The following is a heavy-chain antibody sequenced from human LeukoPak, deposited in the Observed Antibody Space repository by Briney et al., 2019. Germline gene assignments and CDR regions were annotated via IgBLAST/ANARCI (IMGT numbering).Heavy chain of an antibody. Sequence: GGSLRLSCATSGFTFTIFGINWVRQAPGKGPEWVSYIDARSGITYYADSVQGRFTISRDNAKESVFLQMNGLRVDDTAVYYCARTYDFGRGPPGDAFDNWGQGTPVIVSS. V-gene: IGHV3-48*01. D-gene: IGHD3-3*01. CDR1: GFTFTIFG. J-gene: IGHJ3*02. CDR3: ARTYDFGRGPPGDAFDN. CDR2: IDARSGIT.